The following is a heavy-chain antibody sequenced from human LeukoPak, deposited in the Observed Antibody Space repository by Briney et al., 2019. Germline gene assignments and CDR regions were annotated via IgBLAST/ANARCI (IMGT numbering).Heavy chain of an antibody. Sequence: SETLSLTCTISGVSISSYYWTWIRQPPGKGLEWIANMHHNGGANYNASLRSRVTLSIDTSKSQFSLKLSSVTAADTAIYFCVSGDSNYAFPFWGQGTLVTVSS. V-gene: IGHV4-59*01. D-gene: IGHD4-11*01. CDR1: GVSISSYY. CDR3: VSGDSNYAFPF. J-gene: IGHJ3*01. CDR2: MHHNGGA.